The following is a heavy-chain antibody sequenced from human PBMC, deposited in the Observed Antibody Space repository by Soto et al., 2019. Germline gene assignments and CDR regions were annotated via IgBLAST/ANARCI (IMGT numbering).Heavy chain of an antibody. CDR2: IIPIFGTA. CDR1: GGTFSSYA. Sequence: ASVKVSCKASGGTFSSYAISWVRQAPGQGLEWMGGIIPIFGTANYAQKFQGRVTVTADESTSTAYMELSSLRSEDTAVYYCASRPYRSGSPPPRWDQGAMVTVSS. V-gene: IGHV1-69*13. J-gene: IGHJ4*02. CDR3: ASRPYRSGSPPPR. D-gene: IGHD3-10*01.